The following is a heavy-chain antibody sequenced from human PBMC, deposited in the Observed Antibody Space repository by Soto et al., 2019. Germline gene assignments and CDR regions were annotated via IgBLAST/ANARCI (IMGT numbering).Heavy chain of an antibody. CDR3: ARESSSSCHDY. CDR1: GYTFTSYG. CDR2: ISAYNGNS. V-gene: IGHV1-18*01. J-gene: IGHJ4*02. D-gene: IGHD6-13*01. Sequence: QVQLVQSGAEVKKPGASVKVSCKASGYTFTSYGISWVRQAPGQGLEWMGWISAYNGNSSCAQKLQARVTMTTNTSTSTAYMKLRSLRSDDTAVYYCARESSSSCHDYWGQGTLVTVSS.